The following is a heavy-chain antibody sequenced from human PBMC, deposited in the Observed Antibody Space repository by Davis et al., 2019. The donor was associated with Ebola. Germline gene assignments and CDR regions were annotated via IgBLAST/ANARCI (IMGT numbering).Heavy chain of an antibody. CDR3: QRVVAQDAFDI. CDR1: GYPFTSYG. Sequence: SVKVSCNASGYPFTSYGISCVRQAPGQRLEWMGWIRAYNGNTNYAQKLQGRVTMTTDTSTSTAYMELRSLRSDDTAVYYCQRVVAQDAFDIWGQGTMVTVSS. J-gene: IGHJ3*02. D-gene: IGHD2-15*01. CDR2: IRAYNGNT. V-gene: IGHV1-18*01.